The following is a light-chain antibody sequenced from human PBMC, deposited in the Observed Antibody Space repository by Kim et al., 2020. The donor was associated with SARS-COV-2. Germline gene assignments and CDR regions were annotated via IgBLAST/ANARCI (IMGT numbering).Light chain of an antibody. Sequence: EIVLTQSPATLFLSPGERATLSCRTSQSVGTELGWYQQKPGQAPRLLMYDPSNRATGIPARFSGSGSGTDFTLTISSLEPEDFAIYYCQQRSEWPLTFGGGTKVDI. CDR2: DPS. V-gene: IGKV3-11*01. CDR1: QSVGTE. CDR3: QQRSEWPLT. J-gene: IGKJ4*01.